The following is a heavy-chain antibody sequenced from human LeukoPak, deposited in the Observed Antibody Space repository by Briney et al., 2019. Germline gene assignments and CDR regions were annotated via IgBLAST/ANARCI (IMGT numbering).Heavy chain of an antibody. CDR3: ARHKNSGTYPLDY. D-gene: IGHD3-10*01. Sequence: SETLSLTCTVSGGPISGYFWTWIRQPPGKGLEWIAYIHYSGDTNYNPSLKGRVTISVDTSKNQFSLRLSSVTAADTAVYYCARHKNSGTYPLDYWGQGTLVTVSS. J-gene: IGHJ4*02. CDR2: IHYSGDT. V-gene: IGHV4-59*08. CDR1: GGPISGYF.